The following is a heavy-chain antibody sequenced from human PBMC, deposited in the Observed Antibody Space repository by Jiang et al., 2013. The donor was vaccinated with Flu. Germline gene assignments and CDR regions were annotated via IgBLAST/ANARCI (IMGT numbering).Heavy chain of an antibody. D-gene: IGHD5-24*01. J-gene: IGHJ3*02. CDR3: AKARVDGYNDAFDI. CDR1: GFTFSSYS. V-gene: IGHV3-21*01. Sequence: SCAASGFTFSSYSMNWVRQAPGKGLEWVSSISSSSSYIYYADSVKGRFTISRDNAKNSLYLQMNSLRAEDTAVYYCAKARVDGYNDAFDIWGQGTMVTISS. CDR2: ISSSSSYI.